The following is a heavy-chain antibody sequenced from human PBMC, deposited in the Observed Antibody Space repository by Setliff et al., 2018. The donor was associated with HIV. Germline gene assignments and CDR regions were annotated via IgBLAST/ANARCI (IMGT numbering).Heavy chain of an antibody. V-gene: IGHV1-46*01. D-gene: IGHD1-26*01. CDR3: ARGGHYSGSYLPRDYYMDV. J-gene: IGHJ6*03. Sequence: GPSVKVSCKASGDTFTNFYIHGVRQAPGQGLEWLGMINPSDGSTTYAQKFQGRVTMTSDTSTSTVYMDLSSLRSEDTAVYYCARGGHYSGSYLPRDYYMDVWGKGTTVTVSS. CDR1: GDTFTNFY. CDR2: INPSDGST.